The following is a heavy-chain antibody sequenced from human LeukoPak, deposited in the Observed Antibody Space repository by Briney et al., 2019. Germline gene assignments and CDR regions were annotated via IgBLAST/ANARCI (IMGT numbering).Heavy chain of an antibody. CDR3: ASCTRTYSGRGPWVDP. J-gene: IGHJ5*02. CDR2: IYYSGST. D-gene: IGHD3-10*01. Sequence: PSETLSLTCTVSGGSISSGSYYWGWIRQPPGKGLEWIGSIYYSGSTYYNPSLKSRVTISVDTSKNQFSLKLSSVTAADTAVYYCASCTRTYSGRGPWVDPWGQGTLVTVSS. CDR1: GGSISSGSYY. V-gene: IGHV4-39*01.